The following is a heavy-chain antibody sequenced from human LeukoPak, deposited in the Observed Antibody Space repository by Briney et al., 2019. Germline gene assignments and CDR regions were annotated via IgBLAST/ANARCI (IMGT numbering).Heavy chain of an antibody. D-gene: IGHD1-26*01. CDR3: ARQWGYYYYMDV. CDR1: GYTFTGYY. V-gene: IGHV1-2*02. J-gene: IGHJ6*03. CDR2: INPNSGGT. Sequence: ASVKVSCKASGYTFTGYYMHWVRQAPGQGLEWMGWINPNSGGTNYAQKFQGRVTMTRDTSISTAYMELSRLRSDDTAVYYCARQWGYYYYMDVWGKGTTVTVSS.